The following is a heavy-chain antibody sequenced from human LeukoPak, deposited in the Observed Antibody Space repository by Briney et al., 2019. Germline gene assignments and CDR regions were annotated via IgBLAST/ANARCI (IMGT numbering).Heavy chain of an antibody. CDR2: MNPNSGNT. D-gene: IGHD1-26*01. CDR3: ASPTDGGSYFNY. CDR1: GYTSTSYD. V-gene: IGHV1-8*03. Sequence: GASVKVSCKASGYTSTSYDINWVRQATGQGLEWMGWMNPNSGNTGYAQKFQGRVTITRNTSISTAYMELSSLRSEDTAVYYCASPTDGGSYFNYWGQGTLVTVSS. J-gene: IGHJ4*02.